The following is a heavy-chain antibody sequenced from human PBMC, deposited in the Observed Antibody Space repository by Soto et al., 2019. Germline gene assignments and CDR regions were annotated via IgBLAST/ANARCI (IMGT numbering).Heavy chain of an antibody. Sequence: PSETLSLTCTVSGDSISSKNNYWSWIRQPPGEGLEWIGFISYSGTTSYSPSLKSRVAIPLDTSKNQFSLSLSSVTAADTAVYYCARGRGYSYGLDPWGQGTLVTVSS. CDR2: ISYSGTT. CDR1: GDSISSKNNY. V-gene: IGHV4-30-4*01. D-gene: IGHD5-18*01. CDR3: ARGRGYSYGLDP. J-gene: IGHJ5*02.